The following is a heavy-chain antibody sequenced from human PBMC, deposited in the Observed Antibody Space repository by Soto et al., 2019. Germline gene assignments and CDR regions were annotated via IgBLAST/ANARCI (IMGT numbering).Heavy chain of an antibody. D-gene: IGHD2-15*01. J-gene: IGHJ4*02. Sequence: QVQLVQSGAEVKKPGASMRVSCKASGYTFTTYGISWVRQAPGQGLEWMGWVSANNGDTKYAQKFQDRITLTTDTSTSTAYMVVRSLRSDDTALYFCARDFPRAFCSGTGCCFDYWGQGTPVTVSS. V-gene: IGHV1-18*01. CDR1: GYTFTTYG. CDR2: VSANNGDT. CDR3: ARDFPRAFCSGTGCCFDY.